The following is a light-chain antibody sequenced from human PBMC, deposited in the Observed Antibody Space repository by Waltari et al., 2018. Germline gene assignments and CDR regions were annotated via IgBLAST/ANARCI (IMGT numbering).Light chain of an antibody. CDR2: RSD. V-gene: IGLV1-44*01. CDR3: AAWDDSLHGHWV. CDR1: SSNIGANV. J-gene: IGLJ3*02. Sequence: QSVLTQLPSASGTPGQRVTISCSGSSSNIGANVVNWYQQLPGKAPTLLIYRSDQRHSGVPDRFSGSKSGTIASLAISGLQSADEGDYYCAAWDDSLHGHWVFGGGTKVTVL.